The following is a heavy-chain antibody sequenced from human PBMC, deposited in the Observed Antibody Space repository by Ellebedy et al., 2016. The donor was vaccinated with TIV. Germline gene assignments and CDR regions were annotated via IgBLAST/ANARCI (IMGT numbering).Heavy chain of an antibody. CDR2: ISSNGGST. D-gene: IGHD4-17*01. Sequence: GESLKISCAASGFTFSSYAMHWVRQAPGKGLEYVSAISSNGGSTYYADSVKGRFTISRDNSKNTLYLQMSSLRAEDTAVYYCVNSPRATVTTPGDAFDIWGQGTMVTVSS. J-gene: IGHJ3*02. V-gene: IGHV3-64D*09. CDR3: VNSPRATVTTPGDAFDI. CDR1: GFTFSSYA.